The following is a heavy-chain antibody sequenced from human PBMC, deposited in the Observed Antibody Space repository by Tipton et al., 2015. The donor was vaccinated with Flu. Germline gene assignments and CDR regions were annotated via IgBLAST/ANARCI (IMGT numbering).Heavy chain of an antibody. CDR1: GYTFTSYA. V-gene: IGHV1-3*03. CDR3: ARGGLDPSRHYGMDV. CDR2: INAGNGNT. Sequence: QLVQSGPEVKKPGASVKVSCKASGYTFTSYAMHWVRQAPGQRLEWMGWINAGNGNTKYSQEFQGRVTITRDTSASTAYMELSSLRSEDMAVYYCARGGLDPSRHYGMDVWGQGTTVTVSS. D-gene: IGHD3-10*01. J-gene: IGHJ6*02.